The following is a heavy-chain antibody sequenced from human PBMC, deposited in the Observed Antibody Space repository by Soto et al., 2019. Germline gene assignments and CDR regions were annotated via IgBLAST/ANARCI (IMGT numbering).Heavy chain of an antibody. J-gene: IGHJ6*02. V-gene: IGHV1-18*01. CDR2: ISAYNGNT. CDR3: SRVIPERLHYYYYGMDV. CDR1: GYTFTSYG. Sequence: ASVKVSCKASGYTFTSYGISWVRQAPGQGLEWMGWISAYNGNTNYAQKLQGRVTMTTDTSTSTAYMELRSLRADDTAVYYCSRVIPERLHYYYYGMDVWGQGTTVTVSS. D-gene: IGHD3-16*02.